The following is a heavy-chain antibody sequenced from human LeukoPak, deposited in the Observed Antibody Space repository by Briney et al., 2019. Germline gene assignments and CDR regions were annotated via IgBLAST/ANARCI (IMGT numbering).Heavy chain of an antibody. V-gene: IGHV3-30-3*01. D-gene: IGHD2-2*01. Sequence: PGGSLRLSCAASGFTFSSYAMHWVRQAPGKGLEWVAVISYDGSNKYYADSVKGRFTIPRDNSKNTLYLQMNSLRAEDTAVYYCARIVVVPAAPDAFDIWGQGTMVTVSS. CDR3: ARIVVVPAAPDAFDI. J-gene: IGHJ3*02. CDR2: ISYDGSNK. CDR1: GFTFSSYA.